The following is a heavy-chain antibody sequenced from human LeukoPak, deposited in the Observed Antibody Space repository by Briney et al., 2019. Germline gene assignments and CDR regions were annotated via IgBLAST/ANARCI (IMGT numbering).Heavy chain of an antibody. V-gene: IGHV3-66*01. J-gene: IGHJ4*02. D-gene: IGHD3/OR15-3a*01. CDR2: IYSGGST. CDR1: GFTFSSYG. CDR3: ATSLDWPPFDY. Sequence: GGSLRLSCAASGFTFSSYGMHWVRQAPGKGLEWVSVIYSGGSTYYADSVKGRFTISRDNSKNTLYLQMNSLRAEDTAVYYCATSLDWPPFDYWGQGTLVTVSS.